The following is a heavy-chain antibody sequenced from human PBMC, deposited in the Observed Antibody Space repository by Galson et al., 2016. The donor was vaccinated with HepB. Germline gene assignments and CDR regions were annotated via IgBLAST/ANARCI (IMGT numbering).Heavy chain of an antibody. CDR3: AREGGGNSYAGNAFDI. V-gene: IGHV3-11*05. J-gene: IGHJ3*02. D-gene: IGHD4-23*01. CDR2: ISGSSAYT. CDR1: GFTFSDYY. Sequence: SLRLSCAASGFTFSDYYISWVRQAPGKGLEWVSDISGSSAYTNYADSVKGRVAISRDNAKKSLYLQLNSLRAEDTAVYYCAREGGGNSYAGNAFDIWGQGTMLTVSS.